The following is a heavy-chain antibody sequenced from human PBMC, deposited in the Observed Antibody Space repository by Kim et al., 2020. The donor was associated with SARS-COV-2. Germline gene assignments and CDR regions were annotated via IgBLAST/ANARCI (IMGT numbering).Heavy chain of an antibody. CDR2: T. CDR3: ARVDTATGFDY. D-gene: IGHD5-18*01. Sequence: TNYNPSLKSRVTISVGTSKNQFSLKLSSVTAADTAVYYCARVDTATGFDYWGQGTLVTVSS. J-gene: IGHJ4*02. V-gene: IGHV4-34*01.